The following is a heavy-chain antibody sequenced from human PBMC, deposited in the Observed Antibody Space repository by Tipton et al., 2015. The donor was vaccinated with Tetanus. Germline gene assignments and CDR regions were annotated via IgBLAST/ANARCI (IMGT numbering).Heavy chain of an antibody. Sequence: SLRLSCAASGFTFSSYGMHWVRQAPGKGLEWVAVIWYDGSNKYYADSVKGRFSISRDNSKNTLYLQMNSLRAEDTAVYYCARFRGKEEHYYYYGMDVWGQGTRSPSP. CDR1: GFTFSSYG. D-gene: IGHD3-10*01. V-gene: IGHV3-33*01. CDR2: IWYDGSNK. J-gene: IGHJ6*02. CDR3: ARFRGKEEHYYYYGMDV.